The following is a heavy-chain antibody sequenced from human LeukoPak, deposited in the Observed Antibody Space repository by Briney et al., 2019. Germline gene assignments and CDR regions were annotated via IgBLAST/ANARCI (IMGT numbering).Heavy chain of an antibody. D-gene: IGHD3-10*01. Sequence: PSETLSLTCAVSGGSISSGGYSWSWIRQPPGKGLEWIGYIYHSGSTYYNPSLKSPVTISVDRSKHQFSLKLSSVTAADTAVYYCARGRLLWFGELSSSFDPWGQGTLVTVSS. CDR1: GGSISSGGYS. CDR3: ARGRLLWFGELSSSFDP. CDR2: IYHSGST. V-gene: IGHV4-30-2*01. J-gene: IGHJ5*02.